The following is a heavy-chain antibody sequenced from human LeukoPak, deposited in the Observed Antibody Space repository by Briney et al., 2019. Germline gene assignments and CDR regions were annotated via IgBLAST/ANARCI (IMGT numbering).Heavy chain of an antibody. D-gene: IGHD5-18*01. J-gene: IGHJ4*02. V-gene: IGHV4-59*01. CDR1: GGSISSYY. CDR3: ARDQSGYSYGFDY. Sequence: KASETLSLTCTVSGGSISSYYWSWIRHPPGEGLEWIGYIYYSGSTNYNPSLKSRVTISVDTSKNQSSLKLSSVTAADTAVYYCARDQSGYSYGFDYWGQGTLVTVSS. CDR2: IYYSGST.